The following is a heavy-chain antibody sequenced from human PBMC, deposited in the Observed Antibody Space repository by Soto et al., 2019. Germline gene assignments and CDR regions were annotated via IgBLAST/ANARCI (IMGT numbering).Heavy chain of an antibody. CDR1: GGSVSSDAYY. D-gene: IGHD6-19*01. CDR2: ILSGGGT. CDR3: AKGFSSGWYVDS. V-gene: IGHV4-61*08. J-gene: IGHJ4*02. Sequence: QVQLQESGPGLVKPSGTLSLTCSVSGGSVSSDAYYWSWIRQPPGKTLEWIGFILSGGGTSTNPSLSSRLSISVDMSRNQCSLRLTSVTASDTGVYFCAKGFSSGWYVDSWGRGTLVTVSS.